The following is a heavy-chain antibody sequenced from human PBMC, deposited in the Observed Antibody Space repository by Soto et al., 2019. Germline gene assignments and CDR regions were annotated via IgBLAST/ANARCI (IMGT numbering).Heavy chain of an antibody. J-gene: IGHJ4*02. V-gene: IGHV3-7*03. CDR1: GFTFSSYW. D-gene: IGHD3-3*01. CDR2: IKQDGSEK. CDR3: ARDRSYYDFWSGYPNDY. Sequence: PGGSLRLSCAASGFTFSSYWMSWVRQAPGKGLEWAANIKQDGSEKYYVDSVKGRFTISRDNAKNSLYLQMNSLRAEDTAVYYCARDRSYYDFWSGYPNDYWGQGTLVTVS.